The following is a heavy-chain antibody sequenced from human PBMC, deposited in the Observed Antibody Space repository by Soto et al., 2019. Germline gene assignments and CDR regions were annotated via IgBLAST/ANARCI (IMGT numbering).Heavy chain of an antibody. CDR3: ARVPPSGAYYYYYMDV. V-gene: IGHV3-7*03. CDR2: IKQDGSEK. CDR1: GFTFSSYW. Sequence: GGSLSLSCAASGFTFSSYWMSWVRQAPGKGLEWVANIKQDGSEKYYVDSVKGRFTISRDNAKNSLYLQMNSLRAEDTAVYYCARVPPSGAYYYYYMDVWGKGTTVTVSS. J-gene: IGHJ6*03. D-gene: IGHD7-27*01.